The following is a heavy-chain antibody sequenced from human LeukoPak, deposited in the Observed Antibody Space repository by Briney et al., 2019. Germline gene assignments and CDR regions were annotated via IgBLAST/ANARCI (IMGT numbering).Heavy chain of an antibody. CDR1: GYTFTSYG. V-gene: IGHV1-18*01. Sequence: ASVKVSCKASGYTFTSYGISWVRQAPGQGLEWMGWISAYNGNTNYAQKLQGRATMTTDTSTSTAYMELRSLRSDDTAVCYCARVSGSSWYPNYYYYGMDVWGQGTTVTVSS. CDR3: ARVSGSSWYPNYYYYGMDV. D-gene: IGHD6-13*01. J-gene: IGHJ6*02. CDR2: ISAYNGNT.